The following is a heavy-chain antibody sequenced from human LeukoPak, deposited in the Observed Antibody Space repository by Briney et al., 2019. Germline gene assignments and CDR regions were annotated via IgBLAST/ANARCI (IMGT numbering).Heavy chain of an antibody. J-gene: IGHJ4*02. Sequence: PSETLSLTCTVSGGSISSSSYYWGWIRQPPGKGLEWIGSIYYSGSTYYNPSLKSRVTMSVDTSKNQFSLKLSSVTAADTAVYYCARHVPAAPFDYWGQGTLVTVSS. CDR1: GGSISSSSYY. D-gene: IGHD2-2*01. CDR2: IYYSGST. V-gene: IGHV4-39*01. CDR3: ARHVPAAPFDY.